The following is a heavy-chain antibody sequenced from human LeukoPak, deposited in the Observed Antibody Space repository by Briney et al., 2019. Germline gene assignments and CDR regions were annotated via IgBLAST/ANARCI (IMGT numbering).Heavy chain of an antibody. CDR3: ARSAFLVTAPGLYYFDY. J-gene: IGHJ4*02. V-gene: IGHV4-39*07. D-gene: IGHD6-13*01. CDR2: IHYSGST. Sequence: PSETLSLTCTVSGGSISSSSYYWGWIRQPPGKGLEWIGSIHYSGSTYYNPSLNSRVTISEDTSKNQFSLHLSSVTAADTAVYYCARSAFLVTAPGLYYFDYWGQGTLVAVSS. CDR1: GGSISSSSYY.